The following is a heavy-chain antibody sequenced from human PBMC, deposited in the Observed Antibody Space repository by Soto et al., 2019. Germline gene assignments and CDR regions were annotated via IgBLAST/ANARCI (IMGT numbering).Heavy chain of an antibody. CDR1: GFTFSSYA. Sequence: GESLKISCAASGFTFSSYAMSWVRQAPGKGLEWVSAISGSGGSTYYADSVKGRFTISRDNSKNTLYLQMNSLRAEDTAVYYCAKEVRETTVTTWSSCDYWGQGTLVTVSS. CDR2: ISGSGGST. CDR3: AKEVRETTVTTWSSCDY. J-gene: IGHJ4*02. D-gene: IGHD4-17*01. V-gene: IGHV3-23*01.